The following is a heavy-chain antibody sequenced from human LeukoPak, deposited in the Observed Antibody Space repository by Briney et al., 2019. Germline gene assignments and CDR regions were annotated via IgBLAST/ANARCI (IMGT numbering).Heavy chain of an antibody. Sequence: SQTLSLTCTVSGGSINSGDYYWSWIRQPPGRGLEWIVYIYYSGSTYYNPSLKSRVTISVDTSKNQFSLKMSSVTAADTAVYYCASYYDSSGYTDNFDYWGQGTLVTVSS. V-gene: IGHV4-30-4*01. CDR3: ASYYDSSGYTDNFDY. D-gene: IGHD3-22*01. CDR1: GGSINSGDYY. CDR2: IYYSGST. J-gene: IGHJ4*02.